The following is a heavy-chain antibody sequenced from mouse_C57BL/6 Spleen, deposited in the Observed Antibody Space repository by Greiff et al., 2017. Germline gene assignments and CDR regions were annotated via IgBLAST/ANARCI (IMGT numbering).Heavy chain of an antibody. Sequence: QVQLKQSGAELARPGASVKMSCKASGYTFTSYTMHWVKQRPGQGLEWIGYINPSSGYTKYNQKFKDKATLTADKSSSTAYMQLSSLTSEDSAVYYCARGPYYGNYDFDYWGQGTTLTVSS. CDR3: ARGPYYGNYDFDY. CDR2: INPSSGYT. V-gene: IGHV1-4*01. CDR1: GYTFTSYT. J-gene: IGHJ2*01. D-gene: IGHD2-10*01.